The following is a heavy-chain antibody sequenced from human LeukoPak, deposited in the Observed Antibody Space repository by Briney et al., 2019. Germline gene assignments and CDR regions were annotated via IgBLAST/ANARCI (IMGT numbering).Heavy chain of an antibody. Sequence: GGSLRLSCAASGFTFSSYAMRWVRQAPGKGLEWVAVISYDGSNKYYADSVKGRFTISRDNSKNTLYLQMNSLRAEDTAVYYCARDRGYYGSGSYYHWGQGTLVTVSS. CDR3: ARDRGYYGSGSYYH. V-gene: IGHV3-30*04. CDR2: ISYDGSNK. J-gene: IGHJ5*02. D-gene: IGHD3-10*01. CDR1: GFTFSSYA.